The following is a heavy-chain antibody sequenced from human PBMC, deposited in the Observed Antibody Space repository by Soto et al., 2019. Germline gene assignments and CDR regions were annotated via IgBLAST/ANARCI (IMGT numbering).Heavy chain of an antibody. D-gene: IGHD1-1*01. CDR3: ASSFITTVGTTG. V-gene: IGHV3-48*01. CDR2: ISSSSSTI. Sequence: EVQLVESGGGLVQPGGSLRLSCVASGFTFSNYGMNWVRQAPGKGLVWVSHISSSSSTIYYAESVKGRFTISRDNAKNSLYLQMNSLRGEDTAVYYCASSFITTVGTTGWGQGTLVTVSS. J-gene: IGHJ4*02. CDR1: GFTFSNYG.